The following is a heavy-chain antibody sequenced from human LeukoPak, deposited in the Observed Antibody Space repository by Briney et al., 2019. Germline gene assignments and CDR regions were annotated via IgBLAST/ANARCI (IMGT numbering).Heavy chain of an antibody. V-gene: IGHV4-34*01. CDR3: ARGTMVRGVIG. D-gene: IGHD3-10*01. CDR2: INHSGST. Sequence: PSETLSLTCAVYGGSFSGYYWNWIRQPPGKGLEWIGEINHSGSTNYNPSLKSRVTISVDTSKNQFSLKLSSVTAADTAVYYCARGTMVRGVIGWGQGTLVTVSS. CDR1: GGSFSGYY. J-gene: IGHJ4*02.